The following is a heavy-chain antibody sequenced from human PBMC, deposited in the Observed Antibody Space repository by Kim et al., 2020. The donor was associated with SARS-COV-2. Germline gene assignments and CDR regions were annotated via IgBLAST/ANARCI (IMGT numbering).Heavy chain of an antibody. CDR2: VNPSDGIT. Sequence: VKVSCKASGYTFTTSYIHWVRQAPGQGLDWMGIVNPSDGITTYAQKFQGRLTLTRDTSTRTVFMEVSSLRSEDTAVYYCARRGYSGYENPPEYWGQGTLVTVSS. D-gene: IGHD5-12*01. CDR3: ARRGYSGYENPPEY. J-gene: IGHJ4*02. V-gene: IGHV1-46*01. CDR1: GYTFTTSY.